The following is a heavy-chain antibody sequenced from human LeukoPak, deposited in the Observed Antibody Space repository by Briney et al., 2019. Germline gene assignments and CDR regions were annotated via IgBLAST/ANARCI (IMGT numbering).Heavy chain of an antibody. CDR3: ARDYGDDYNWFDP. V-gene: IGHV1-2*02. Sequence: ASVKVSCKASGYTFTGYYMHWVRQAPGQGFEWMGWINPNSGGTNYAQKFQGRVTMTRDTSISTAYMELSRLRSDDTAVYYCARDYGDDYNWFDPWGQGTLVTVSS. CDR1: GYTFTGYY. D-gene: IGHD4-17*01. J-gene: IGHJ5*02. CDR2: INPNSGGT.